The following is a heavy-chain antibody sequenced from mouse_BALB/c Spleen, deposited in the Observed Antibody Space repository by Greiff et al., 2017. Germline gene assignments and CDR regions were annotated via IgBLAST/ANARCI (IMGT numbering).Heavy chain of an antibody. CDR2: ISSGGSYT. D-gene: IGHD4-1*01. CDR3: ARLGLYYAMDY. CDR1: GFTFSSYA. V-gene: IGHV5-9-4*01. J-gene: IGHJ4*01. Sequence: EVKLVESGGGLVKPGGSLKLSCAASGFTFSSYAMSWVRQSPEKRLEWVAEISSGGSYTYYPDTVTGRFTISRDNAKNTLYLEMSSLRSEDTAMYYCARLGLYYAMDYWGQGTSVTVSS.